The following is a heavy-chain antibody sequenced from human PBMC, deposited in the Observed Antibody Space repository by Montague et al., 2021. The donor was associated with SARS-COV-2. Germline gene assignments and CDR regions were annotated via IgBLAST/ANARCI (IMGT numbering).Heavy chain of an antibody. CDR3: ASRGWFGVLL. Sequence: SETLSLTCSVSGGSISSSSNYWGWIRQPPGQGLEWIGNIYYSGSTYYTSSLKSRVTISVDTSKIQSSLKLSSVTAADTAVYYGASRGWFGVLLWGQGTLVTVSS. CDR2: IYYSGST. V-gene: IGHV4-39*01. J-gene: IGHJ4*02. CDR1: GGSISSSSNY. D-gene: IGHD3-10*01.